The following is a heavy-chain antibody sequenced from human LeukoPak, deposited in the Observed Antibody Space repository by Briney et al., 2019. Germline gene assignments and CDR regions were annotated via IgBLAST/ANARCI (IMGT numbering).Heavy chain of an antibody. D-gene: IGHD6-13*01. J-gene: IGHJ4*02. CDR2: IKQDGSEK. CDR3: ARDRDGAAAGG. V-gene: IGHV3-7*01. Sequence: GGSLRLSCAASGFTFSSSSMSWVRQAPGKGLEWVANIKQDGSEKYYVDSVKGRFTISRDNAKNSLYLQMNSLRAEDTAVYYCARDRDGAAAGGWGQGTLVTVSS. CDR1: GFTFSSSS.